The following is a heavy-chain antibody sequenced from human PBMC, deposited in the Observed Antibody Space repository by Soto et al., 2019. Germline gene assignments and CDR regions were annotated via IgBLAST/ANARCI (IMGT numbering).Heavy chain of an antibody. CDR3: ASGSAGDYDSSAP. CDR1: GGTFSSCA. J-gene: IGHJ4*02. V-gene: IGHV1-69*13. Sequence: VKVSCKASGGTFSSCAISGVRQAPGQGREWMGGIIPIFGTANYEQKFQGRVTITADESTSTAYMELSSLRSEDTAVYSCASGSAGDYDSSAPWGQGTLVTVSS. D-gene: IGHD3-22*01. CDR2: IIPIFGTA.